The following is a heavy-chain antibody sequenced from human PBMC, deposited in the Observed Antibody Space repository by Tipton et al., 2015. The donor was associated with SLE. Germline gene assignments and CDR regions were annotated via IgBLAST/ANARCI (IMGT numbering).Heavy chain of an antibody. CDR3: ARAGFSAADS. Sequence: TLSLTCTVSGGSITSHYWSWIRQPPGKGLEWIGYIYYSGNTNYNPSLKSRVSFSIDMSKNQFSLKLSSVTAADTAVYYCARAGFSAADSWGQGTLVTVSS. D-gene: IGHD6-13*01. J-gene: IGHJ4*02. CDR1: GGSITSHY. CDR2: IYYSGNT. V-gene: IGHV4-59*11.